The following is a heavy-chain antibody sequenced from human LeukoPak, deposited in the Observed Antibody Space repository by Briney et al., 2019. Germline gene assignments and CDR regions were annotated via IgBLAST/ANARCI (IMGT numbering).Heavy chain of an antibody. D-gene: IGHD3-3*01. CDR3: ARSGIAYYDFWSGYYTDWFDP. CDR1: GGSISSSSYY. CDR2: IYYSGST. Sequence: PSETLSLTCTVSGGSISSSSYYWGWIRQPPGKGLEWIGSIYYSGSTYYNPSLKSRVTISVDTSKNQFSLKLSSVTAADTAVYYCARSGIAYYDFWSGYYTDWFDPWGQGTLVTVSS. V-gene: IGHV4-39*01. J-gene: IGHJ5*02.